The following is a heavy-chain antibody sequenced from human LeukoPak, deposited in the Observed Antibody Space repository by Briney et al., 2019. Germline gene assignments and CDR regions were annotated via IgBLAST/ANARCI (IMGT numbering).Heavy chain of an antibody. Sequence: PGGSVRLSCAASGFTVSSNYMSWVRQAPGKGLEWVSVIYSDGSTYYADSVKGRFTISRDNSKNTLYLQMNSLRAEDTAVYYCARGSSGYYYGMDVWGQGTTVTVSS. CDR1: GFTVSSNY. V-gene: IGHV3-53*01. D-gene: IGHD6-19*01. CDR3: ARGSSGYYYGMDV. CDR2: IYSDGST. J-gene: IGHJ6*02.